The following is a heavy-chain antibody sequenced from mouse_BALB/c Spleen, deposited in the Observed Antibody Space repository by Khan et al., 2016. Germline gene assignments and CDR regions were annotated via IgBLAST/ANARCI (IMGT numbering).Heavy chain of an antibody. D-gene: IGHD4-1*01. CDR3: AGLGRDY. V-gene: IGHV3-6*01. CDR1: GYSITSGYY. Sequence: EVQLQESGPGLVKPSQSLSLTCSVTGYSITSGYYWYWIRQFPGNQLEWMGYIRYDGSNNDNPYFKNRTSITRDTSTNQFYLKLNSVTTEDTATYYCAGLGRDYWGQGTTLTVSS. CDR2: IRYDGSN. J-gene: IGHJ2*01.